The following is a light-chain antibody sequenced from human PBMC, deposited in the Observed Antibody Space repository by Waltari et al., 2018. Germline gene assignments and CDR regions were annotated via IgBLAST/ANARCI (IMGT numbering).Light chain of an antibody. V-gene: IGKV4-1*01. Sequence: DIVMTQSPDSLAVSLAERASTNCTSSQSILYTFHNKNHLAWYQQKLGQPPKLLISWASTREGGVPARFSGSGSGTHFTLTISSLQAEDVAVYYCHQYYIPPITFGGGTKVEIK. CDR1: QSILYTFHNKNH. CDR2: WAS. CDR3: HQYYIPPIT. J-gene: IGKJ4*01.